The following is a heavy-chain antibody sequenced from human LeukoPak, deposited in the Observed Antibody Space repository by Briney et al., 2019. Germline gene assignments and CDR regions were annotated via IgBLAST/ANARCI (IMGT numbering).Heavy chain of an antibody. CDR1: GFTFSSYG. V-gene: IGHV3-30*02. D-gene: IGHD3-9*01. J-gene: IGHJ5*02. CDR2: IRYDGSSK. CDR3: AKEYYDILTGYYNWFDP. Sequence: GGSLRLSCAASGFTFSSYGMHWVRQAPGKGLEWVAFIRYDGSSKYYADSVKGRFTISRDNSKNTLYLQMNSLRAEDTAVYYCAKEYYDILTGYYNWFDPWGQGTLVTVSS.